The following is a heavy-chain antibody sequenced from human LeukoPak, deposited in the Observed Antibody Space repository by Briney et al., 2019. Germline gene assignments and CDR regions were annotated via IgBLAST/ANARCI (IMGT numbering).Heavy chain of an antibody. CDR2: IYYSGST. Sequence: PSETLSLTCTVSGGSISSYYWSWIRQPPGKGLEWIGYIYYSGSTNYNPSLKSRVTISVDTSKNQFSLKLSSVTAADTAVYYCARAPRYCSSTSCYGNWFDPWGQGTLVTVSS. D-gene: IGHD2-2*01. CDR3: ARAPRYCSSTSCYGNWFDP. V-gene: IGHV4-59*12. CDR1: GGSISSYY. J-gene: IGHJ5*02.